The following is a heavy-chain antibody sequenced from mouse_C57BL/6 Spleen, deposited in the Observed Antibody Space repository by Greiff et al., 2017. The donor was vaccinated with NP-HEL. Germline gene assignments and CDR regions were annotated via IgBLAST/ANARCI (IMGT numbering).Heavy chain of an antibody. V-gene: IGHV5-4*01. CDR3: AREGYGSSPWYFDV. CDR2: ISDGGSYT. Sequence: EVKLMESGGGLVKPGGSLKLSCAASGFTFSSYAMSWVRQTPEKRLEWVATISDGGSYTYYPDNVKGRFTISRDNAKNNLYLQMSHLKSEDTAMYYCAREGYGSSPWYFDVWGTGTTVTVSS. D-gene: IGHD1-1*01. CDR1: GFTFSSYA. J-gene: IGHJ1*03.